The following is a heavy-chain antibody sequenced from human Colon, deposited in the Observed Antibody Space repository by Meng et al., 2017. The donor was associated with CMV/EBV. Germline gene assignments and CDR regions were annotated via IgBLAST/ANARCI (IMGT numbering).Heavy chain of an antibody. CDR2: ISSSSNYI. CDR1: GFTFSAYT. J-gene: IGHJ6*02. V-gene: IGHV3-21*01. CDR3: ARSVTTSGFDYYYGMDV. D-gene: IGHD5-12*01. Sequence: SCAASGFTFSAYTMIWVRQAPGKGLEWVSSISSSSNYIYYADSVKGRFTISRDNAKNSLYLEMNSLRADDTAVYYCARSVTTSGFDYYYGMDVWGQGTTVTVSS.